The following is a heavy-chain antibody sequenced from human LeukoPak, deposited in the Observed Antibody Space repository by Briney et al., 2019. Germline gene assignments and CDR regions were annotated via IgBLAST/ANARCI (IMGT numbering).Heavy chain of an antibody. J-gene: IGHJ5*02. D-gene: IGHD1-26*01. V-gene: IGHV3-53*01. CDR3: ARDGSYSGSYSP. Sequence: AGGSLRLSCAASGLTVSSNYMSWGRQAPGKGLEGVSVIYSGGSTYYADSVKGRFTISRDNSKTTLYLQMNSLRAEDKDVYYCARDGSYSGSYSPWGQGTLVTVSS. CDR2: IYSGGST. CDR1: GLTVSSNY.